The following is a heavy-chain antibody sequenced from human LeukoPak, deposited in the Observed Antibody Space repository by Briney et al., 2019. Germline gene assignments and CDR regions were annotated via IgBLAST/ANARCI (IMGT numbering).Heavy chain of an antibody. CDR1: GYSFTSYW. D-gene: IGHD3-22*01. CDR3: ARHSRYDSSGYFGAPDY. CDR2: IYPGDSDT. V-gene: IGHV5-51*01. J-gene: IGHJ4*02. Sequence: GESLKISCKGSGYSFTSYWIGWVRQMPGKGLEWMGIIYPGDSDTRYSPSFQGQVTISADKSISTAYLQWSSLKASDTAMYYCARHSRYDSSGYFGAPDYWGQGTLVTVSS.